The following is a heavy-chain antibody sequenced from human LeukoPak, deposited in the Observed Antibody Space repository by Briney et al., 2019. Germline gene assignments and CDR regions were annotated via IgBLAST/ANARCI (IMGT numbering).Heavy chain of an antibody. Sequence: SQTLSLTCTVSGGSISSGDYYWSWIRQPPGKGLEWIGYIYYSGSTYYNPSLKSRVTISVDTSKNQFSLKLSSVTAADTAVYYCARRVVPGGHIPGYFDLWGRGTLVTVSS. V-gene: IGHV4-30-4*01. CDR1: GGSISSGDYY. J-gene: IGHJ2*01. CDR3: ARRVVPGGHIPGYFDL. D-gene: IGHD3-3*01. CDR2: IYYSGST.